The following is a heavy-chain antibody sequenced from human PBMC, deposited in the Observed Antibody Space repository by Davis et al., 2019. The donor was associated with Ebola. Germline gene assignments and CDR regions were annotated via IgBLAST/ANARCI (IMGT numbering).Heavy chain of an antibody. D-gene: IGHD4-17*01. CDR1: GFTVSSSY. CDR3: VRDTVPNEALF. CDR2: IYSDGRT. J-gene: IGHJ4*03. Sequence: GESLKISCAASGFTVSSSYMNWVRQPPGKGLEWVSIIYSDGRTFYAESVQGRFTISRHNSENTVYLQMNSLRPEDTGVYYCVRDTVPNEALFWGQGTLVTVSS. V-gene: IGHV3-53*04.